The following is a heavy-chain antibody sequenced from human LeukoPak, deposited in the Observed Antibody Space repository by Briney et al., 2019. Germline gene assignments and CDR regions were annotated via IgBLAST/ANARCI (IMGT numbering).Heavy chain of an antibody. CDR3: AQGGFCSSFSCDGKIYVGMDV. Sequence: GGSLRLSCVGSGFSYSDFAMNWVRQAPGKGLEWVSVISGSGTSTDYADSVKGRFTISRDNSKNTLYLQMSSLTVDDTAEYYCAQGGFCSSFSCDGKIYVGMDVWGPGTTVIVSS. V-gene: IGHV3-23*01. J-gene: IGHJ6*02. CDR2: ISGSGTST. CDR1: GFSYSDFA. D-gene: IGHD2-2*01.